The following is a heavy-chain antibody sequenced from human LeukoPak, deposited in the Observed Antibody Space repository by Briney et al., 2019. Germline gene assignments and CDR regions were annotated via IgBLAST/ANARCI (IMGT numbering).Heavy chain of an antibody. V-gene: IGHV3-48*01. CDR2: ISSSSSTI. CDR3: AKDGLGATLNAFDI. CDR1: GFTFSSYS. J-gene: IGHJ3*02. D-gene: IGHD1-26*01. Sequence: GGSLRLSCAASGFTFSSYSMNWVRQAPGKGLEWVSYISSSSSTIYYADSVKGRFTISRDNSKNTLYLQMNSLRAEDTAVYYCAKDGLGATLNAFDIWGQGTMVTVSS.